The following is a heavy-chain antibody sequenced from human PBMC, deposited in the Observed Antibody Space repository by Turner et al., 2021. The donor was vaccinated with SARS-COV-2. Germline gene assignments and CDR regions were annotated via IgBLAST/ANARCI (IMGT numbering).Heavy chain of an antibody. Sequence: QVQLVQSGEEVKKPGSTVKVSCKASGGTFSSYDFSWVRQAPTQGLEWLGGVGPMMRSVKYAQKFHGRLTITADESMSTVHMELTNLRSEDTAVYFCARAGRVDGFYGGLDYWGRGTLVTVSS. J-gene: IGHJ4*02. V-gene: IGHV1-69*01. D-gene: IGHD2-8*02. CDR3: ARAGRVDGFYGGLDY. CDR1: GGTFSSYD. CDR2: VGPMMRSV.